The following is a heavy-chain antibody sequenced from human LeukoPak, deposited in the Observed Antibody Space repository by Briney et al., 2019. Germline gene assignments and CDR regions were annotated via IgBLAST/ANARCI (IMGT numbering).Heavy chain of an antibody. CDR3: ARDSSEMATTLSPLYYFDY. Sequence: LPGGSLRLSCAASGFTFSTYAMHWVRQAPGKGLEWVAVISYDGSNKYYADSVKGRFTISRDNSKNTLYLQMNSLRAEDTAVYYCARDSSEMATTLSPLYYFDYWGQGTLVTVSS. CDR2: ISYDGSNK. J-gene: IGHJ4*02. CDR1: GFTFSTYA. D-gene: IGHD5-24*01. V-gene: IGHV3-30*03.